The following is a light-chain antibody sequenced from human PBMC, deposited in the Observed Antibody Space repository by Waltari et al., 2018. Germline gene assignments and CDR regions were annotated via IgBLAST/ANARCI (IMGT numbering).Light chain of an antibody. CDR1: QSISSQ. CDR2: DAS. CDR3: QLRGHWPMYT. J-gene: IGKJ2*01. V-gene: IGKV3-11*01. Sequence: IVLTQSPATLSLSPVDRATLSCTASQSISSQLAWYQQRPGQAPRILIYDASNRAAGIPARFSGSGSGTDFSLTISSLEPEDFVVYYCQLRGHWPMYTFGQGTKLEIK.